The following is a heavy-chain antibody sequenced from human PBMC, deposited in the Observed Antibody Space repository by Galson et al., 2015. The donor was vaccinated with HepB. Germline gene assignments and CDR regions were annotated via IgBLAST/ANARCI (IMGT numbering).Heavy chain of an antibody. V-gene: IGHV3-48*03. CDR2: ISNSGSTI. CDR3: ARGAYSGGWYWVH. Sequence: SLRLSCAASGFTFSSYEMNWVRQAPGKGLEWVSYISNSGSTIYYADSVKGRFTISRDNAKNSLNLQMNSLRAEDTAVYYCARGAYSGGWYWVHWGQGTLVTVSS. J-gene: IGHJ4*02. CDR1: GFTFSSYE. D-gene: IGHD6-19*01.